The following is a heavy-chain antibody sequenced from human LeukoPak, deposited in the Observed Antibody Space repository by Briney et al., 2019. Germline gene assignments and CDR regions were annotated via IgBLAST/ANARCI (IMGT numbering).Heavy chain of an antibody. CDR2: ISAYNGNT. CDR1: GYTFTSYG. Sequence: GASVKVSCKASGYTFTSYGISWVRQAPGQGLEWMGWISAYNGNTNYAQKLQGRVTMTTDTSTSTAYMELRSLRSDDTAVYYYARKRRDIVGATTADYWGQGTLVTVSS. D-gene: IGHD1-26*01. V-gene: IGHV1-18*01. CDR3: ARKRRDIVGATTADY. J-gene: IGHJ4*02.